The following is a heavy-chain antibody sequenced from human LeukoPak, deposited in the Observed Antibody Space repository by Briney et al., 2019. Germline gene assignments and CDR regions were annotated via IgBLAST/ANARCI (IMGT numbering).Heavy chain of an antibody. Sequence: SETLSLTCAVYGGSFSGYYWSWIRQPPGKGLEWIGEINHSGSTNYNPSLKSRVTISVDTSKNQFSLKLSSGTAADTAVYYCARGGWSEGHYWGQGTLVTVSS. D-gene: IGHD2-15*01. CDR3: ARGGWSEGHY. CDR2: INHSGST. V-gene: IGHV4-34*01. J-gene: IGHJ4*02. CDR1: GGSFSGYY.